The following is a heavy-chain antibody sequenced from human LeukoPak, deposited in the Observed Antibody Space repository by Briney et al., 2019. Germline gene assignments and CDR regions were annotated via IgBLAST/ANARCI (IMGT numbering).Heavy chain of an antibody. D-gene: IGHD6-19*01. J-gene: IGHJ4*02. V-gene: IGHV3-48*04. CDR1: GFTFSSYS. Sequence: GGSLRLSCVASGFTFSSYSMNWVRQVPGKGLEWISYISSSSATIHYADSVKGRFTISRDNGRNSLYLQMNSLRVDDTAVYYCARDATPQYSSGWVFFDYWGQGTLVTVSS. CDR3: ARDATPQYSSGWVFFDY. CDR2: ISSSSATI.